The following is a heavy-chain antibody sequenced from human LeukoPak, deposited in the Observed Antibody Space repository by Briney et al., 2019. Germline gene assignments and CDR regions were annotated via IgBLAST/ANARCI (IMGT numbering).Heavy chain of an antibody. CDR2: IYPHDSDT. Sequence: GESLRISCKGSGYTFSTYWIGWMRQLPGKGLEWMGLIYPHDSDTTYSPSFQGQVTISADKSISTAFLQFNSLKASDSAIYFCARRFYYENTAYWGFDYWGRGTLVTVSS. V-gene: IGHV5-51*01. D-gene: IGHD3-22*01. CDR3: ARRFYYENTAYWGFDY. CDR1: GYTFSTYW. J-gene: IGHJ4*02.